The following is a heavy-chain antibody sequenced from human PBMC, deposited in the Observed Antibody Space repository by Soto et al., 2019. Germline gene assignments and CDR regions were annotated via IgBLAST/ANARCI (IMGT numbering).Heavy chain of an antibody. CDR3: AKDLPSTPPKGYYYGMDV. V-gene: IGHV3-30*18. Sequence: GGSLRLSCAASGFSFSDYYMDWVRQAPGKGLEWVAVISYDGSNKYYADSVKGRFTISRDNSKNTLYLQMNSLRAEDTAVYYCAKDLPSTPPKGYYYGMDVWGQGTTVTVSS. CDR1: GFSFSDYY. CDR2: ISYDGSNK. J-gene: IGHJ6*02. D-gene: IGHD6-6*01.